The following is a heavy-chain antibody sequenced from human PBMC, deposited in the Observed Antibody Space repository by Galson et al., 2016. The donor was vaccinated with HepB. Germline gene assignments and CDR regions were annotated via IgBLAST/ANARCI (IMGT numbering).Heavy chain of an antibody. CDR2: IGTTGDT. CDR3: AGDQWMVPNDAFEI. D-gene: IGHD6-19*01. V-gene: IGHV3-13*01. CDR1: GFTFSSHD. J-gene: IGHJ3*02. Sequence: SLRLSCAASGFTFSSHDVHWVRQATGKGLEWVSGIGTTGDTYYPDAVKGRFTISREDAKNSFYLQMSSLTAEDTAVYYCAGDQWMVPNDAFEIWGQGTMVTVSP.